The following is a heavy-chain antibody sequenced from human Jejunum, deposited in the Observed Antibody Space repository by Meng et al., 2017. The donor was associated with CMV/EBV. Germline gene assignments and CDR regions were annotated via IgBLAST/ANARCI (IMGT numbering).Heavy chain of an antibody. CDR3: AKDRGSGGNGYGLDV. J-gene: IGHJ6*02. V-gene: IGHV3-30*02. CDR1: FSLSRYA. Sequence: FSLSRYAMSWVRQAPGKGLEWVAFTRYDGVNKYHADSVKGRFTISKDFSENTLYLQMSSLTVDDTAIYYCAKDRGSGGNGYGLDVWGQGTTVTVSS. D-gene: IGHD2-15*01. CDR2: TRYDGVNK.